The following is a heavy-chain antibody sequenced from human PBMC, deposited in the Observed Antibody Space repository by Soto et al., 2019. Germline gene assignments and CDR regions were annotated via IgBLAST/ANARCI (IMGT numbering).Heavy chain of an antibody. CDR1: GITFNTYT. CDR2: ITPILNVP. D-gene: IGHD2-2*01. CDR3: AGEMCSCTATSCYVRYFEH. V-gene: IGHV1-69*08. J-gene: IGHJ1*01. Sequence: QVQLVQSGAEVKKPGSSVKVSCTVSGITFNTYTISWVRLAPGQGLQWMGRITPILNVPKYSQKFQGRVTMTADKSTSTMYMELDGLTSDDTAFYFCAGEMCSCTATSCYVRYFEHWGQGTLVTVSS.